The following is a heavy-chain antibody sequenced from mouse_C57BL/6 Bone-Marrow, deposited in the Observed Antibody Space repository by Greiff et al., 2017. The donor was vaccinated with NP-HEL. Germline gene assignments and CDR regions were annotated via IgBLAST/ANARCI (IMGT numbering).Heavy chain of an antibody. CDR2: INYDGSST. D-gene: IGHD1-1*01. CDR1: GFTFSDYY. J-gene: IGHJ4*01. V-gene: IGHV5-16*01. CDR3: ARDLRGGSSLYYAMDY. Sequence: EVHLVESEGGLVQPGSSMKLSCTASGFTFSDYYMAWVRQVPEKGLEWVANINYDGSSTYYLDSLKSRFIISRDNAKNILYLQMSSLKSEDTATYYCARDLRGGSSLYYAMDYWGQGTSVTVSS.